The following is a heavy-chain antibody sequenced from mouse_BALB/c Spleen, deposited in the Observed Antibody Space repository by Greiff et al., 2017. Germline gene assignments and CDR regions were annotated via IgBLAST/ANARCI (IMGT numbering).Heavy chain of an antibody. CDR2: ISSGSSTI. CDR1: GFTFSSFG. Sequence: EVQVVESGGGLVQPGGSRKLSCAASGFTFSSFGMHWVRQAPEKGLEWVAYISSGSSTIYYADTVKGRFTISRDNPKNTLFLQMTSLRSEDTAMYYCARLGNYGFAYWGQGTLVTVSA. CDR3: ARLGNYGFAY. D-gene: IGHD2-1*01. V-gene: IGHV5-17*02. J-gene: IGHJ3*01.